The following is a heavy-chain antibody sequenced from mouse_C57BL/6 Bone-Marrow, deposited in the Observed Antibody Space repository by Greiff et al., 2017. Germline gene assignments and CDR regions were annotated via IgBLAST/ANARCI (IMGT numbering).Heavy chain of an antibody. CDR3: AMGMVTTGFAY. D-gene: IGHD2-2*01. CDR1: GYTFTSSW. Sequence: QVQLKQPGAELVKPGASVKVSCKASGYTFTSSWMHWVKQRPGQGLEWIGRLHPSDSDTNYNQKFKGKATLTVDKSSSTAYMQLSSLTSEDSAVYYCAMGMVTTGFAYWGQGTLVTVSA. J-gene: IGHJ3*01. V-gene: IGHV1-74*01. CDR2: LHPSDSDT.